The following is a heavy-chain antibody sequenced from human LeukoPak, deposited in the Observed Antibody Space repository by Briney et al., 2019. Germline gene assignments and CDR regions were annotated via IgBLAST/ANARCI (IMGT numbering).Heavy chain of an antibody. CDR1: GVTFRSYS. D-gene: IGHD1-26*01. Sequence: GGSLRLSCAASGVTFRSYSMNWVLHAPGKGLEWVSCISNIDSYIYYADSVKGRFTISRDNARNSLYLQMNSLRAEDTAVYYCARARATSGSYYLYFDYWGQGTLVTVSS. J-gene: IGHJ4*02. CDR2: ISNIDSYI. CDR3: ARARATSGSYYLYFDY. V-gene: IGHV3-21*01.